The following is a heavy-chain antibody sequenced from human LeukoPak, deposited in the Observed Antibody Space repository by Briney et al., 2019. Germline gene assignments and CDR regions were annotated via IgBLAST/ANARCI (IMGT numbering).Heavy chain of an antibody. CDR3: ARDCKETPYSSSRVAYYYYYMDV. J-gene: IGHJ6*03. CDR1: GGSISSYY. V-gene: IGHV4-4*07. Sequence: KPSETLSLTCTVSGGSISSYYWSWLRQPAGKGLEWIGRIYTSGSTNYNPSLKSRVTMSVDTSKNQFSLKLSSVTAADTAVYYCARDCKETPYSSSRVAYYYYYMDVWGKGTTVTVSS. CDR2: IYTSGST. D-gene: IGHD6-6*01.